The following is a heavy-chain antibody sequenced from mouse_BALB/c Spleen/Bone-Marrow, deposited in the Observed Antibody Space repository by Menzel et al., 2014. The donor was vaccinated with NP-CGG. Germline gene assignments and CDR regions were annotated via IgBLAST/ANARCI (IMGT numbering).Heavy chain of an antibody. V-gene: IGHV1-7*01. CDR1: GYTFTRYW. Sequence: VQLQQSGAELAKPGASVKMSCKASGYTFTRYWMHWVKQRPGQGLEWIGYINPSTGYTEYNQKFKDKATLTADKSSGTAYMQLSSLTSEDSAVYYCVCGNYYLAYWGQGTLVTVSA. D-gene: IGHD2-1*01. CDR2: INPSTGYT. J-gene: IGHJ3*01. CDR3: VCGNYYLAY.